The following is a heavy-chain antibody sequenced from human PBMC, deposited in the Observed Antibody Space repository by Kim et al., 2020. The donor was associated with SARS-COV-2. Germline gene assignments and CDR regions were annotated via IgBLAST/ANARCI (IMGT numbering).Heavy chain of an antibody. Sequence: RFTISRDNDKNSLYLQMNSLRAEDTAVYYCARGPNYSPFDYWGQGTLVTVSS. V-gene: IGHV3-7*04. CDR3: ARGPNYSPFDY. J-gene: IGHJ4*02. D-gene: IGHD4-4*01.